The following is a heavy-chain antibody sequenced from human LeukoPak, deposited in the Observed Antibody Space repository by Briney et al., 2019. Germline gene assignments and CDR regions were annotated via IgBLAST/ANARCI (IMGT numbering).Heavy chain of an antibody. V-gene: IGHV3-23*01. CDR1: GFTFSSYG. CDR2: ISGSGGST. Sequence: GGTLRLSCADSGFTFSSYGMSWVRQAPGKGLEWVSAISGSGGSTYYTDSVKGRFTISRDNSKNTLYLQMNSLRAEDTAVYYCARVAGYDYGDFGGLTASHFDLWGRGTLVTVSS. CDR3: ARVAGYDYGDFGGLTASHFDL. J-gene: IGHJ2*01. D-gene: IGHD4-17*01.